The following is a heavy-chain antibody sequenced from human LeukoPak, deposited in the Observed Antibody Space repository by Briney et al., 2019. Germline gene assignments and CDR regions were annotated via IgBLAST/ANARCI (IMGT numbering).Heavy chain of an antibody. J-gene: IGHJ2*01. V-gene: IGHV1-69*06. CDR3: ARDRGYYDSSGYSSLDRYFDL. D-gene: IGHD3-22*01. Sequence: SVKVSCKASGGTFSSYAISWVRQAPGQGLEWMGGIIPIFGTANYAQKFQGRVTITADKSTSTAYMELSSLRSEDTAVYYCARDRGYYDSSGYSSLDRYFDLWGRGTLVTVSS. CDR2: IIPIFGTA. CDR1: GGTFSSYA.